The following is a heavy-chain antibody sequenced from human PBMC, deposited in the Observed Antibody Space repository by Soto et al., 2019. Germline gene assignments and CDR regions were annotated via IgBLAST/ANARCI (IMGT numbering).Heavy chain of an antibody. D-gene: IGHD5-12*01. J-gene: IGHJ6*02. CDR2: IIPILGIA. V-gene: IGHV1-69*02. CDR3: ARVYSGYGRGYYGMDV. Sequence: QVQLVQSGAEVKKPGSSVKVSCKASGGTFSSYTISWVRQAPGQGLEWMGRIIPILGIANYAQKFQGRVTITADKSTSTAYMELSSLRSEDTAVYYCARVYSGYGRGYYGMDVWGQGTTVTVSS. CDR1: GGTFSSYT.